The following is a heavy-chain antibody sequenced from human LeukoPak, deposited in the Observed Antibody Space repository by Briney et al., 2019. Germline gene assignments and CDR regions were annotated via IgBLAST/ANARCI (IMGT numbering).Heavy chain of an antibody. Sequence: ASVKVSCKVSGYTLTELSMHWVRQAPGKGLEWMGGFDPEDGETIYAQKFQGRVTMTEDTSTDTAYMELSSLRSEDTAVYYCATGVVRGVIKVPPRGGWIKTGLFFWGQGTLVTVSS. J-gene: IGHJ4*02. CDR3: ATGVVRGVIKVPPRGGWIKTGLFF. CDR2: FDPEDGET. D-gene: IGHD3-10*01. CDR1: GYTLTELS. V-gene: IGHV1-24*01.